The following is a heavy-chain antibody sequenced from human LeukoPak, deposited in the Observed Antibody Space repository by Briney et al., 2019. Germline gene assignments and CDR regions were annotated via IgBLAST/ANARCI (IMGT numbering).Heavy chain of an antibody. D-gene: IGHD3-22*01. CDR2: IWYDGSKK. J-gene: IGHJ4*02. Sequence: GGSLRLSCEASGFTFSSYGMHWVRQAPGKGLEWVAVIWYDGSKKYYVDSVKGRFTISRDNSKYTLYLQMNSLRAEDTAMYYCAKGFGSGYSYNDFWGQGTLVTVSS. CDR3: AKGFGSGYSYNDF. V-gene: IGHV3-33*06. CDR1: GFTFSSYG.